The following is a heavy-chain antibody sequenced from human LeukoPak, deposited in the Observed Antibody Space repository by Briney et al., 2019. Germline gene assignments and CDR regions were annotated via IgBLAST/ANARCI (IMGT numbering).Heavy chain of an antibody. CDR2: IYISGST. CDR3: VRDPTGLLRPTNWFDP. D-gene: IGHD3-22*01. CDR1: GASIGDYY. Sequence: PSETLSLTCTVSGASIGDYYWNWIRQPAGKGLEWIGRIYISGSTNYNPSLRSRVTTSIDTSKNQFSLKLTSMTAADSAVYYCVRDPTGLLRPTNWFDPWGQGTLVTVSS. V-gene: IGHV4-4*07. J-gene: IGHJ5*02.